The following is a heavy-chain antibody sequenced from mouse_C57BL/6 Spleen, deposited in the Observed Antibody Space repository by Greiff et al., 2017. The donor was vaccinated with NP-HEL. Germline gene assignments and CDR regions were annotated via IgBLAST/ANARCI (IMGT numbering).Heavy chain of an antibody. CDR2: IDPSDSET. Sequence: QVQLQQPGAELVRPGSSVKLSCKASGYTFTSYWMHWVKQRPIQGLEWIGNIDPSDSETHYNQKFKDKATLTVDKSSSTAYMQLSSLTSEDSAVYYCARGAYYSKRGFDDWGQGTTLTVSS. V-gene: IGHV1-52*01. CDR1: GYTFTSYW. D-gene: IGHD2-5*01. J-gene: IGHJ2*01. CDR3: ARGAYYSKRGFDD.